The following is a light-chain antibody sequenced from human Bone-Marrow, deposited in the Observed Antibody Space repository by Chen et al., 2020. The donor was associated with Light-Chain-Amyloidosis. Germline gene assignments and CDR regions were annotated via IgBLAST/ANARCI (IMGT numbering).Light chain of an antibody. J-gene: IGLJ2*01. CDR2: RNT. V-gene: IGLV3-25*03. CDR1: DLPTKY. CDR3: QSADSSGTYEVI. Sequence: SYELTQPPSVSVSPGQTARITCSGDDLPTKYAYWYQQKPGQAPVLVIHRNTERPSGISARFTGSSSGTTATLTISGVQAEDEADYHCQSADSSGTYEVIFGGGSKLTV.